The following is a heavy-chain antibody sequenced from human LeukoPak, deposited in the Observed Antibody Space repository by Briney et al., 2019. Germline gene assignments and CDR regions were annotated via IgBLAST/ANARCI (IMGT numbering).Heavy chain of an antibody. J-gene: IGHJ4*02. Sequence: PSETLSLTCAVYGGSFSGYYWSWIRQPPGKGLEWIGEINHSGSTNYNPSLKSRVTISVDTSKNQFSLKLSSVTAADTAVYYCARGWASGSYYNYWGQGTLVTVSS. CDR1: GGSFSGYY. D-gene: IGHD1-26*01. V-gene: IGHV4-34*01. CDR3: ARGWASGSYYNY. CDR2: INHSGST.